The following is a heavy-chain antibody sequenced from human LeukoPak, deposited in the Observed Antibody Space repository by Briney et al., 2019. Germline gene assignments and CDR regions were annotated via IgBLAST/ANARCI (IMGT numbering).Heavy chain of an antibody. CDR1: GNSISNTYY. Sequence: SETLSLTCAVSGNSISNTYYWGWIRQPPGKELEWIGSIYNSGSTHYNPSVKSRVTISVDTSKNQFSLKLSSVTAADTAVYYCARNSSGNYFDYWGQGTLVTVSS. V-gene: IGHV4-38-2*01. J-gene: IGHJ4*02. CDR3: ARNSSGNYFDY. CDR2: IYNSGST. D-gene: IGHD1-26*01.